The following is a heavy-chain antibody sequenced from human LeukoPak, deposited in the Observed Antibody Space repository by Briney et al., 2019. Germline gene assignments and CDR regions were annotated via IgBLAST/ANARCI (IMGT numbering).Heavy chain of an antibody. Sequence: SETLSLTCTVSGGSISSYYWSWIRQPPGKGLEWIGYIYYSGSTNYNPSLKSRVTISVDTSKNQFSLKLSSVTAADTAVYYCARNLWSGYSPGYIWGQGTLVTVSS. CDR1: GGSISSYY. D-gene: IGHD3-3*01. CDR2: IYYSGST. CDR3: ARNLWSGYSPGYI. J-gene: IGHJ4*02. V-gene: IGHV4-59*01.